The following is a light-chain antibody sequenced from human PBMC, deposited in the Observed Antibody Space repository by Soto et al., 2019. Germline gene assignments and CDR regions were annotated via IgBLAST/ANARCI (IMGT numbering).Light chain of an antibody. V-gene: IGKV3D-15*01. CDR3: QQYSVWPLT. CDR2: GAS. Sequence: EIVLTQSPATLSVSPGERAALPCRASQSVSNNLAWYQQRPGQPPRLLIFGASTRATGIPARFSGSGSEAEFALTISTLQSEDFAVYYCQQYSVWPLTFGGGTKVDIK. J-gene: IGKJ4*01. CDR1: QSVSNN.